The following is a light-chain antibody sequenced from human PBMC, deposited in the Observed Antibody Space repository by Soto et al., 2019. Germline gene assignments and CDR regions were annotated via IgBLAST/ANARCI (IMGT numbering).Light chain of an antibody. CDR1: QSVSRN. CDR2: DTS. J-gene: IGKJ1*01. V-gene: IGKV3-15*01. Sequence: EIVMTQSPATLSVSPGERATLSCRASQSVSRNLSWYQQKPGQAPRLVIYDTSTRATGVPARFSGSGSGTDFTLTITSLLPGDFAVYYCQQSNNWPRTFGQGTIVDIK. CDR3: QQSNNWPRT.